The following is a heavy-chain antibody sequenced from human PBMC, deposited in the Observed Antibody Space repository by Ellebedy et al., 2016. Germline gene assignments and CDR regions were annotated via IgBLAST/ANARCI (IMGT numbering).Heavy chain of an antibody. D-gene: IGHD6-13*01. CDR2: INEDGSNK. CDR3: GREREGAAAGD. Sequence: GGSLRLSCAASGFTLGKSWMSWVRQAPGKGLEWVANINEDGSNKYYVDSVRGRFTISRDNANKSLYLQMSSLRAEDTAVYYCGREREGAAAGDWGRGTLVTVSS. CDR1: GFTLGKSW. V-gene: IGHV3-7*01. J-gene: IGHJ4*02.